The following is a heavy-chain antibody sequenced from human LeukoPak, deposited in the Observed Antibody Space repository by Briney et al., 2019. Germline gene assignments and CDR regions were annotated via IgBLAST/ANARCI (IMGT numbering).Heavy chain of an antibody. J-gene: IGHJ3*02. D-gene: IGHD2/OR15-2a*01. Sequence: ASVKVSCKASGYAFTSYDINWVRQAPGQGLEWMGWIIAYNGNTNYAQKLQGRVTMTTDTSTSTAYMELRSLRSDDTAVYYCARDRLWGEYDAFDIWGQGTMVTASS. CDR2: IIAYNGNT. CDR1: GYAFTSYD. V-gene: IGHV1-18*01. CDR3: ARDRLWGEYDAFDI.